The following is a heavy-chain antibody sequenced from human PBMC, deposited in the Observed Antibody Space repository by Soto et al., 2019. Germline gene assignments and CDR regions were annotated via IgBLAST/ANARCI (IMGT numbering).Heavy chain of an antibody. V-gene: IGHV1-18*01. CDR3: AIEGLIKDAFDI. CDR2: ISAYNGNT. D-gene: IGHD3-22*01. Sequence: ASVKVSCKASGYTFTSYGISWVRQAPGQGIEWMGWISAYNGNTNYAQKLQGRVNMTTDTSTHTACMELKSLRSDYTAVYYCAIEGLIKDAFDIWGQGTMVAVSS. J-gene: IGHJ3*02. CDR1: GYTFTSYG.